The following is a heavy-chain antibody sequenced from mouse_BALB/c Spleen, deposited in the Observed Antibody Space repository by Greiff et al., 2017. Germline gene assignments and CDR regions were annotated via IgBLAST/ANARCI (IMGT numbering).Heavy chain of an antibody. J-gene: IGHJ2*01. CDR3: ARGVTTVAGDY. CDR2: IYPGSGNT. D-gene: IGHD1-1*01. CDR1: GYTFTDYY. Sequence: QVQLQQSGAELAKPGASVKMSCKASGYTFTDYYINWVKQRTGQGLEWIGEIYPGSGNTYYNEKFKGKATLTADKSSSTAYMQLSSLTSEDSAVYFCARGVTTVAGDYWGQGTTLTVSS. V-gene: IGHV1-77*01.